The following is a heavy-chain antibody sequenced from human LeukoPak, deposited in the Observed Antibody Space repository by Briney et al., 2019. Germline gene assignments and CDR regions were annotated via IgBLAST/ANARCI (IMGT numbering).Heavy chain of an antibody. D-gene: IGHD5-12*01. V-gene: IGHV1-2*02. CDR2: INPNSGGT. J-gene: IGHJ4*02. CDR3: ARERPIRGPTQTMSY. Sequence: ASVKVSCKASGYTFTGYYMHWVRQAPGQGLEWMGWINPNSGGTNYAQKFQGRVTMTRDTSISTAYMELSRLRSDDTAVYYCARERPIRGPTQTMSYWGQGTLVTVSS. CDR1: GYTFTGYY.